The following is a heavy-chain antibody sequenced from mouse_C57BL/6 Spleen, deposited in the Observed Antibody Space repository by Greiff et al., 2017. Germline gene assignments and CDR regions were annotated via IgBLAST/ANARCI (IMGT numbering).Heavy chain of an antibody. J-gene: IGHJ3*01. Sequence: VQLQQSGAALARPGASVKLSCKASGYTFTSYGISWVKQRTGQGLDWIGEIYPRSGNTYYNEKFKCKATLTADKASSTAYMELRSLTSEDSAVYFWANWDNFAYWGQGTLVTVSA. CDR1: GYTFTSYG. V-gene: IGHV1-81*01. CDR2: IYPRSGNT. CDR3: ANWDNFAY. D-gene: IGHD4-1*01.